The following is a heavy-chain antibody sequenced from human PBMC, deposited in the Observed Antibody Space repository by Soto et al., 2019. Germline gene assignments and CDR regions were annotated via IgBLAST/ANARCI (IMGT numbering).Heavy chain of an antibody. J-gene: IGHJ6*03. V-gene: IGHV1-8*01. CDR1: GYVFPSYD. CDR2: VNPGSGYK. CDR3: ARAYPRHYYMAV. Sequence: QVQLVQSGAEVKKPGASVRVSCKASGYVFPSYDITWVRQAPGHGLEWMGWVNPGSGYKGYAQNFQGRVTLTRNMSISTVYMELSSLRSEDPAVYYCARAYPRHYYMAVWGKGTTVTVSS.